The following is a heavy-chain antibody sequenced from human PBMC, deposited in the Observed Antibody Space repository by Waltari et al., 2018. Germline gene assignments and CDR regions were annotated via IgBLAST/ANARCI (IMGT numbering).Heavy chain of an antibody. D-gene: IGHD2-2*01. CDR1: GFTFSRYG. J-gene: IGHJ6*03. V-gene: IGHV3-33*06. CDR3: AKGVYQGYCYYIDV. Sequence: QLQLVQPGAVVKNPGSSLKVSCTASGFTFSRYGMHWFRQAPGKGLEWVAVIWCDGSNKYYADSVKGRFTISRDNSKNSLYLQINGLGAEDTALYYCAKGVYQGYCYYIDVWGKGTTVTVSS. CDR2: IWCDGSNK.